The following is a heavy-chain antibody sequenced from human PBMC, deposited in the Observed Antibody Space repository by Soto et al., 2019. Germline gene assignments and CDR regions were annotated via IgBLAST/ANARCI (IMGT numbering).Heavy chain of an antibody. D-gene: IGHD2-2*03. Sequence: ASVKVSCKSSGGTFSSYAISWVRQAPGQGLEWMGGIIPIFGTANYAQKFQGRVTITADESTSTAYMELSSLRSEDTAVYYCARGMDIVVVPAAMAHYYYYGMDVWGQGTTVTV. CDR2: IIPIFGTA. CDR1: GGTFSSYA. V-gene: IGHV1-69*13. J-gene: IGHJ6*02. CDR3: ARGMDIVVVPAAMAHYYYYGMDV.